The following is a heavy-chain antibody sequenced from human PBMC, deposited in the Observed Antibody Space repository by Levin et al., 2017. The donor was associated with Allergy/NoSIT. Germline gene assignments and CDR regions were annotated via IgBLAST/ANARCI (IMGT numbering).Heavy chain of an antibody. J-gene: IGHJ4*02. CDR3: ARVAGYSYGYYFDY. D-gene: IGHD5-18*01. Sequence: SQTLSLTCAVSGGSISSGGYSWSWTRQPPGKGLEWIGNIYLSGSTYYNPSLKSRVTISVDRSKNQFSLNLSSVTAADTAVYYCARVAGYSYGYYFDYWGQGTLVTVSS. CDR1: GGSISSGGYS. CDR2: IYLSGST. V-gene: IGHV4-30-2*01.